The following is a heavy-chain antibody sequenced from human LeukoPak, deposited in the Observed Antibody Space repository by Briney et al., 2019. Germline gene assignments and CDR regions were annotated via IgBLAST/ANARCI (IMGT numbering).Heavy chain of an antibody. V-gene: IGHV4-39*07. CDR2: IYDSGST. CDR1: GGSIRSSYYY. CDR3: ARENDYYGSGSYLSLGHYFDY. D-gene: IGHD3-10*01. Sequence: SETLSLTCTVSGGSIRSSYYYWGWIRQPPGKGLEWIGSIYDSGSTYYNPSLRSRVTISVDTSKNQFSLKLSSVTAADTAVYYCARENDYYGSGSYLSLGHYFDYWGQGTLVTVSS. J-gene: IGHJ4*02.